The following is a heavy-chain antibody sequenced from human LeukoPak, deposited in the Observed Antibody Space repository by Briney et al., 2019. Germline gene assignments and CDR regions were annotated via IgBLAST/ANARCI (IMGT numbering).Heavy chain of an antibody. D-gene: IGHD3-9*01. CDR1: GFTFSSYA. V-gene: IGHV3-64D*06. J-gene: IGHJ6*02. Sequence: GGSLRLSCSASGFTFSSYAMHWVRQAPGKGLEYVSAISSNGGSTYYADSVKGRFTISRDNSKNTLYLQMSSLRAEDTAVYYCAREGYFGLLYYYYGMDVWGQGTTVTVSS. CDR3: AREGYFGLLYYYYGMDV. CDR2: ISSNGGST.